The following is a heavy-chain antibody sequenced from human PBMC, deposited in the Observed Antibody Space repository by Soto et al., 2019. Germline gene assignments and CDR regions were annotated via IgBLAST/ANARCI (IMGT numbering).Heavy chain of an antibody. D-gene: IGHD3-10*01. CDR3: ARHAVDRGVINFDP. CDR2: INHSGST. J-gene: IGHJ5*02. CDR1: VWSFSGYY. Sequence: SETLSLTCAVYVWSFSGYYWSWIRQSPGKGLEWIGEINHSGSTNYNPSLKSRVTITVDTSKSQFSLKLSSMTAADTAVYYCARHAVDRGVINFDPCGQGTLVTVSS. V-gene: IGHV4-34*01.